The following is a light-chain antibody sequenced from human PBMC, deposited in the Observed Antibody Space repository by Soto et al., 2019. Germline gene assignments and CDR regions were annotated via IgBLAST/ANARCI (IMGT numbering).Light chain of an antibody. CDR1: SSDVGAYDY. V-gene: IGLV2-11*01. Sequence: QSALTQPRSVSGSPGQSVTISCTGTSSDVGAYDYVSWYQQHPGKAPKLMIYDVSKRPSGVPDRFSGSKSGDTASLTISGLQADDEADYYCYSYAGSYTFALFGGGTKLTVL. CDR3: YSYAGSYTFAL. CDR2: DVS. J-gene: IGLJ2*01.